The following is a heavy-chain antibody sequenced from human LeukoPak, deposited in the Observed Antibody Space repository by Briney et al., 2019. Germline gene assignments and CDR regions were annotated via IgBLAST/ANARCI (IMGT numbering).Heavy chain of an antibody. D-gene: IGHD6-19*01. J-gene: IGHJ4*02. CDR2: ITATGDTA. Sequence: GGSLRLSCVASGFTFTKCAMSWIRQAPGKGLEWVAIITATGDTAYYADSVKGRFTISRDNSRNTVYMQMDSLRAEDTAIYYRAGDRNSDWYSPLDYWGQGSQVTVSP. V-gene: IGHV3-23*01. CDR1: GFTFTKCA. CDR3: AGDRNSDWYSPLDY.